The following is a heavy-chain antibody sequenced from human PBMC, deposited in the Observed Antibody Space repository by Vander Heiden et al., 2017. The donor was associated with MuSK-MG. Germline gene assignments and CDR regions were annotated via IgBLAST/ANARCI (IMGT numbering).Heavy chain of an antibody. CDR2: IIPVFGAP. CDR1: GGSFTNSVTFSNSA. J-gene: IGHJ3*01. V-gene: IGHV1-69*12. CDR3: ARGDGRWLVEMTFDALDS. D-gene: IGHD6-19*01. Sequence: QGQLVQSGAEVKRPGSSVKVSCKASGGSFTNSVTFSNSAINWVRQAPGQGLEWMGAIIPVFGAPKEAQRFQGRLTITADESTRTASMELSSLRSEDTAMYYCARGDGRWLVEMTFDALDSWGQGTMVIVSA.